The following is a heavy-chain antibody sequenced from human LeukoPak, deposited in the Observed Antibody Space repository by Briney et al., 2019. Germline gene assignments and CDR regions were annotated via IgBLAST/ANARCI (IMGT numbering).Heavy chain of an antibody. CDR3: ARGGRGSSRGAFDI. D-gene: IGHD6-13*01. Sequence: LETLSLTCTVSGGSISSYYWSWIRQPPGKGLEWIGEINHSGSTNYNPSLKSRVTITVDTSKNQFSLKLSSVTAAVTGVYYCARGGRGSSRGAFDIWGQGTMVTVSS. CDR1: GGSISSYY. V-gene: IGHV4-34*01. J-gene: IGHJ3*02. CDR2: INHSGST.